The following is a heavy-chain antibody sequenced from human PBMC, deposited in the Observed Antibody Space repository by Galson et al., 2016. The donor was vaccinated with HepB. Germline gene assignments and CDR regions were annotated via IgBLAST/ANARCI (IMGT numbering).Heavy chain of an antibody. Sequence: SLRLSCAASGFTFSRHWMSWVRQAPGKGLEWVACINYDGSAKYYVDSVKGRFTISRDNAKNSLYLQMNSLTAEDTAVYSCAALDTASFRYEGGYWGQGSLVTVSS. CDR1: GFTFSRHW. D-gene: IGHD5-18*01. V-gene: IGHV3-7*02. CDR3: AALDTASFRYEGGY. CDR2: INYDGSAK. J-gene: IGHJ4*02.